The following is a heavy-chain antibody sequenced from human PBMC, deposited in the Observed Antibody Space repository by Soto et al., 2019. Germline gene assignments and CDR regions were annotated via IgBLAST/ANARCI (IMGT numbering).Heavy chain of an antibody. D-gene: IGHD3-22*01. V-gene: IGHV2-70*18. CDR3: ARYYYDIRYGMDV. CDR2: IDWDDDK. CDR1: GGFISSSNWW. Sequence: TLSLTCAVSGGFISSSNWWSWVRQPPGKALEWLALIDWDDDKYYSTSLKTRLTISKDTSKNQVVLTMTNMDPVDTATYYCARYYYDIRYGMDVWGQGTTVTVSS. J-gene: IGHJ6*02.